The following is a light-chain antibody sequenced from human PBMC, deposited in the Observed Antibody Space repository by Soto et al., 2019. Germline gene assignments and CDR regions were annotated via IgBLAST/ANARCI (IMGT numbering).Light chain of an antibody. CDR1: SSDVGAYNY. Sequence: QSVLTQPASVSGSPGQSVTISCTGTSSDVGAYNYVSWFQQRPGKAPTVLIYDVSYRPSGVSNRFFGSKSGNTASLTISGLQAEDEADYYCSSYTSTTTLLFGGGTKLTVL. V-gene: IGLV2-14*01. CDR2: DVS. CDR3: SSYTSTTTLL. J-gene: IGLJ2*01.